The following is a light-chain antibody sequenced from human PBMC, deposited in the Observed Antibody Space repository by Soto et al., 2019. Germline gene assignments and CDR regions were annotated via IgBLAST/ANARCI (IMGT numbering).Light chain of an antibody. CDR2: G. CDR1: RSNIGAGYP. Sequence: QSVLTQPPSVSGAPGQRVTISCTGSRSNIGAGYPVHWYQQLPGTAPKLLVAGNRPSGVPDRFSVSKSGASASLAITGLQAEEEADYYCQSYDSSLSRRWVFGGGTKLTVL. J-gene: IGLJ3*02. CDR3: QSYDSSLSRRWV. V-gene: IGLV1-40*01.